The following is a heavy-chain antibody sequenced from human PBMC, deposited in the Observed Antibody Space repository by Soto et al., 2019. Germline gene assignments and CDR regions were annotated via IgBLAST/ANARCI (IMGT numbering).Heavy chain of an antibody. D-gene: IGHD4-17*01. CDR3: ARRPTVTEYSFDY. CDR1: GGSISSYY. CDR2: IYYSGRT. V-gene: IGHV4-59*08. J-gene: IGHJ4*02. Sequence: QVQLQESGPGLVKPSETLSLTCTVSGGSISSYYWSWIRQPPGKGLEWIGYIYYSGRTNYNPSLRSRVTISVDTSKNQFALKLTSVTAADTAVYYWARRPTVTEYSFDYWGQGTLVTVSS.